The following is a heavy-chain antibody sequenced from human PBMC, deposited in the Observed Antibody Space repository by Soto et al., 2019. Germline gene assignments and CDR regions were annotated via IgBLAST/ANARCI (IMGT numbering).Heavy chain of an antibody. V-gene: IGHV4-59*01. CDR2: IYYSGST. J-gene: IGHJ6*02. Sequence: PSETLSLTCTVSGGSISSYYWSWIRQPPGKGLEWIGYIYYSGSTNYNPSLKSRVTISVDTSKNQFSLKLSSVTAADTAVYYCAKGYIADYYYGMDVWGQGTTVTVSS. CDR1: GGSISSYY. CDR3: AKGYIADYYYGMDV. D-gene: IGHD2-15*01.